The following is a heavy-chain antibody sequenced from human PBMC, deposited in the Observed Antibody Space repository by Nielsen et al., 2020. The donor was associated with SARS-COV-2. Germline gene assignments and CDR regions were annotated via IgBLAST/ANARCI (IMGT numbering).Heavy chain of an antibody. CDR1: GGSFSGYY. J-gene: IGHJ3*02. V-gene: IGHV4-31*11. CDR3: ARVRITMIVVVDAFDI. D-gene: IGHD3-22*01. Sequence: SETLSLTFAVYGGSFSGYYWSWIRQHPGKGLEWIGYIYYSGSTYYNPSLKSRVTISVDTSKNQFSLKLSSVTAADTAVYYCARVRITMIVVVDAFDIWGQGTMVTVSS. CDR2: IYYSGST.